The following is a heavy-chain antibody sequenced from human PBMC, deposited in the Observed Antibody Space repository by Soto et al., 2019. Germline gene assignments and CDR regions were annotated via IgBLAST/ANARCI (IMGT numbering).Heavy chain of an antibody. CDR1: GGTFSSYT. Sequence: QVQLVQSGAEVKKPGSSVKVSCKASGGTFSSYTISWVRQAPGQGLEWMGRIIPMFGIANYAQKFQGRVTITADKSTSRAYMELRSLRSEDTAVYYCARGYGDSHDYWGKGTLVTVSS. CDR2: IIPMFGIA. CDR3: ARGYGDSHDY. J-gene: IGHJ4*02. V-gene: IGHV1-69*02. D-gene: IGHD4-17*01.